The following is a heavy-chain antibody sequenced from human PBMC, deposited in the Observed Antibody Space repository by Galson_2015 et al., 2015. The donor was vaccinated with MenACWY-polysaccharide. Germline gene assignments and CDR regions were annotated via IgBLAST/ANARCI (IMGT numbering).Heavy chain of an antibody. V-gene: IGHV3-48*02. Sequence: SLRLSCAASGFTFSTYSMTWVRQAPGKGLGWVSYISSSSRTIYYADSVKGRFTISRDNAKNSLYLQMNSLRNEDTAVYYCARDSGIAGADDYWGQGTLVTVSS. CDR2: ISSSSRTI. CDR3: ARDSGIAGADDY. D-gene: IGHD6-13*01. CDR1: GFTFSTYS. J-gene: IGHJ4*02.